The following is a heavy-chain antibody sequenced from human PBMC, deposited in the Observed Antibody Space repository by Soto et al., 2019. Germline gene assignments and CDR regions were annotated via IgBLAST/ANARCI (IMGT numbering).Heavy chain of an antibody. D-gene: IGHD3-16*01. Sequence: VQLLESGGGLVQPGGSLRLSCAASGFSFHTYAMGWVRQAPGKGLEWVSSLSGSGGSTNYADSVKGRFTISRDKSKDTRYLQMNNLRAEDTAMYYCAKDLRDWGFFDYWGLGTLVTVSS. CDR2: LSGSGGST. CDR1: GFSFHTYA. V-gene: IGHV3-23*01. J-gene: IGHJ4*02. CDR3: AKDLRDWGFFDY.